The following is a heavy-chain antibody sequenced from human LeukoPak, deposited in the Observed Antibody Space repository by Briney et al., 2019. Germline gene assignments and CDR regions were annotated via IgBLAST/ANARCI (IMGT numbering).Heavy chain of an antibody. CDR3: ARAIYYDSSGYREEKYYFDY. V-gene: IGHV1-2*02. J-gene: IGHJ4*02. CDR1: GYTFTGYY. Sequence: ASVKVSCKASGYTFTGYYMHWVRPAPGQGLEWMGWINPNSGGTNYAQKSQGRVTMTRDTTISTAYMELSRLRSDDTAVYYCARAIYYDSSGYREEKYYFDYWGLGTLVTVSS. CDR2: INPNSGGT. D-gene: IGHD3-22*01.